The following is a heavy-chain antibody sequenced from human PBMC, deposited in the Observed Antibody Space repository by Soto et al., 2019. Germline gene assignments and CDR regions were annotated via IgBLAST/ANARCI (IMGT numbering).Heavy chain of an antibody. CDR3: ARASPMVSLSGWFDP. J-gene: IGHJ5*02. CDR1: GYTFTSYA. CDR2: INAGNGNT. Sequence: ASVKVSCKASGYTFTSYAMHWVRQAPGQRLEWMGWINAGNGNTKYSQKFQGRVTITRDTSASTAYMELSSLRSEDTAVYYCARASPMVSLSGWFDPWGQGTLVTVSS. D-gene: IGHD2-8*01. V-gene: IGHV1-3*01.